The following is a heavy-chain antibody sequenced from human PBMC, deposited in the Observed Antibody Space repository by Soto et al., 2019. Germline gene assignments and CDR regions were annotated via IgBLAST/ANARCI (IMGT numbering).Heavy chain of an antibody. V-gene: IGHV3-30*18. CDR3: AKFMLGFDY. CDR1: GFIFSSYG. D-gene: IGHD2-8*01. Sequence: LRLSCAASGFIFSSYGMHWVRQAPGKGLEWVAVISYDGSNKYYADSVKGRFTISRDNSKNTLYLQMNSLRAEDTAVYYCAKFMLGFDYWGQGTLVTVSS. J-gene: IGHJ4*02. CDR2: ISYDGSNK.